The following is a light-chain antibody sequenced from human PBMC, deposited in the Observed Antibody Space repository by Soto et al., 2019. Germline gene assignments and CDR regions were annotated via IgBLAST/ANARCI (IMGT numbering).Light chain of an antibody. CDR2: GAS. CDR3: QQYNNWPSGT. CDR1: QSLRSN. V-gene: IGKV3-15*01. J-gene: IGKJ4*01. Sequence: EVVMTQSPASLSVSPGERATLSCRASQSLRSNLAWYQQRPGQAPRLLIYGASTRAAGIPARFSGSGSGTEFTLTINSLQSEDFAVYYCQQYNNWPSGTFGGGTKVEMK.